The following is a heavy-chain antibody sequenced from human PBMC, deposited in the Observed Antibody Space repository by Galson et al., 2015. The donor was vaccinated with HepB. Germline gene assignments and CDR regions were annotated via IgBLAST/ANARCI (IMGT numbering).Heavy chain of an antibody. CDR1: GFTFSSYG. J-gene: IGHJ4*02. D-gene: IGHD2-15*01. Sequence: SLRLSCAASGFTFSSYGMHWVRQAPGKGLEWVAVIPYDGSNKYYADSVKGRFTISRDNSKNTLYLQMNSLRAEDTAVYYCAKDDCSGGSCYWGIWGSPLGYWGQGTLVTVSS. CDR2: IPYDGSNK. V-gene: IGHV3-30*18. CDR3: AKDDCSGGSCYWGIWGSPLGY.